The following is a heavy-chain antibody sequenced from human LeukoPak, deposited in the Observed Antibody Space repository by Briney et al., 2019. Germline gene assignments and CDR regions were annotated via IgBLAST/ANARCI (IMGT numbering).Heavy chain of an antibody. V-gene: IGHV1-2*02. Sequence: RASVNVSCTASGYTFTGYYMHWVRQAPGQGLEWMGWINPNSGGTNYAQKFQGRVTMARDTSISTAYMELSRLRSDDTAVYYCAKRPSDYGDYVSYFDYWGQGTLVTVSS. CDR3: AKRPSDYGDYVSYFDY. CDR2: INPNSGGT. J-gene: IGHJ4*02. CDR1: GYTFTGYY. D-gene: IGHD4-17*01.